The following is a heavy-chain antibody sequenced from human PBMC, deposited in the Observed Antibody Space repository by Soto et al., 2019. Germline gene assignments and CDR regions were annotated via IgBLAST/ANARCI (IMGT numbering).Heavy chain of an antibody. CDR2: IVVGSGNT. CDR3: AAGRIDYYDSSGYYYAGGYYYYYGMDV. CDR1: GFTFTSSA. Sequence: ASVKVSCKASGFTFTSSAVQWVRQARGQRLEWIGWIVVGSGNTNYAQKFQERVTITRDMSTSTAYMELSSLRSEDTAVYYCAAGRIDYYDSSGYYYAGGYYYYYGMDVWGQGTTVTVS. V-gene: IGHV1-58*01. D-gene: IGHD3-22*01. J-gene: IGHJ6*02.